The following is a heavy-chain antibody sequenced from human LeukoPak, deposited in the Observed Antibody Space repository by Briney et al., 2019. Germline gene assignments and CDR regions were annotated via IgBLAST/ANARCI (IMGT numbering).Heavy chain of an antibody. J-gene: IGHJ4*02. CDR2: FDPEDGES. CDR1: GASLSETS. D-gene: IGHD1-26*01. Sequence: ASVKVSCKVSGASLSETSIHWVRQAPGQWLEWMGGFDPEDGESIFTQRFQGRFSMTEDTSTDTAYMELRSLRPEDTAVYYCATADKWEPLDYWGQGTLVTVSS. CDR3: ATADKWEPLDY. V-gene: IGHV1-24*01.